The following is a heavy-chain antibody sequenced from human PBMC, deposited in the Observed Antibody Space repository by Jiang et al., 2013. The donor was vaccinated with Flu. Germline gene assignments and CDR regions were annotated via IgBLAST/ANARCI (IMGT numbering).Heavy chain of an antibody. J-gene: IGHJ4*02. CDR3: ARESSYYYDSSGYYSIFDY. V-gene: IGHV6-1*01. CDR1: GDSVSSNRAT. CDR2: TYYRSKWLN. Sequence: QTLSLTCTISGDSVSSNRATWNWMRQSPSRGLEWLGRTYYRSKWLNDYAVSLKSRITINPDTSKNQFSLQLNSVTPEDTAVYYCARESSYYYDSSGYYSIFDYWAREPWSPSPQ. D-gene: IGHD3-22*01.